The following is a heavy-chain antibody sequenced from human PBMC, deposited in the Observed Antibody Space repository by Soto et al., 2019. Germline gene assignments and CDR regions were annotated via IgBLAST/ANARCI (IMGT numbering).Heavy chain of an antibody. Sequence: GGSLRLSCAASGFTFSSYAMSWVRQAPGKGLEWVSAVSGGGGSTYYADSVKGRVSISRDNSKNTLYLQMNSLRAEDTAVYYCAKVSLGATTITDYYYYGMDVWGQGTTVTVSS. D-gene: IGHD1-26*01. CDR3: AKVSLGATTITDYYYYGMDV. CDR2: VSGGGGST. J-gene: IGHJ6*02. CDR1: GFTFSSYA. V-gene: IGHV3-23*01.